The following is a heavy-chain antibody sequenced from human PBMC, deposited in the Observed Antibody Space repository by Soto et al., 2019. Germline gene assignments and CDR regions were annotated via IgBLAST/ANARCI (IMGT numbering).Heavy chain of an antibody. D-gene: IGHD2-2*01. Sequence: PSETLSLTCAVYGGSFSGYYWSWIRQPPGKGLEWIGEINHSGSTNYNPSLKSRVTISVDTSKNQFSLKLSSVTAADTAVYYCARVRDIVVVPAAISFSDWGQGTLVPVSS. CDR3: ARVRDIVVVPAAISFSD. CDR1: GGSFSGYY. V-gene: IGHV4-34*01. J-gene: IGHJ4*02. CDR2: INHSGST.